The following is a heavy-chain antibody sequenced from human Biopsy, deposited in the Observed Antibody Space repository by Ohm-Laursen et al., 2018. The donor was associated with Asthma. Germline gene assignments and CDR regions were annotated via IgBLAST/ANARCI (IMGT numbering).Heavy chain of an antibody. CDR3: ATDLSNPQKDYDY. J-gene: IGHJ4*02. CDR1: GDTLTERS. Sequence: ASVKVSCKVSGDTLTERSIHWVRQAPGKGLEWMGGFDIEDGEASYAQKFKGRVTLTEDPSTDTVYMEVSSLRSDDTAVYYCATDLSNPQKDYDYWGQGTLVTVSS. V-gene: IGHV1-24*01. CDR2: FDIEDGEA.